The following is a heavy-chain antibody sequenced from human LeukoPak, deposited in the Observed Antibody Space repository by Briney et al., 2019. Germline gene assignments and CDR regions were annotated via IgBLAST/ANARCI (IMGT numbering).Heavy chain of an antibody. CDR1: GGSFSSYY. Sequence: SETLSLTCAVYGGSFSSYYWSWIRQPPGKGLEWIGEINHSGSTNYNPSLKSRVTISVDTSKNQFSLKLSSVTAADTAVYYCARASDDSDRYQPSHAFDIWGQGTMVTVSS. D-gene: IGHD2-2*01. J-gene: IGHJ3*02. CDR2: INHSGST. CDR3: ARASDDSDRYQPSHAFDI. V-gene: IGHV4-34*01.